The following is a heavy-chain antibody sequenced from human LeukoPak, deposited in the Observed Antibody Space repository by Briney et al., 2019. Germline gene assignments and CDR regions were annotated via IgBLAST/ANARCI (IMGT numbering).Heavy chain of an antibody. J-gene: IGHJ4*02. CDR1: GGSISSGDYY. CDR2: IYYTGST. V-gene: IGHV4-30-4*01. D-gene: IGHD3-10*01. CDR3: ARYFGESTDY. Sequence: SETLSLTCTVSGGSISSGDYYWSWIRQPPGKGLEWIGYIYYTGSTNYNPSLKSRVTISLDTSKNQFSLKLSSVTAADTAVYYCARYFGESTDYWGQGTLVTVSS.